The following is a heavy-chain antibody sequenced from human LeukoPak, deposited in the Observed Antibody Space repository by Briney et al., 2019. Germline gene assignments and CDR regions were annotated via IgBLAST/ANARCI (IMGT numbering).Heavy chain of an antibody. CDR3: ARGQSSIKYCSGGSCYGYNWFDP. J-gene: IGHJ5*02. V-gene: IGHV3-30-3*01. CDR2: ISYDGSNK. CDR1: GFTFSSYA. Sequence: GGSLRLSCAASGFTFSSYAMHWVRQAPGKGLEWVAVISYDGSNKYYADSVKGRFTISRDNSKNTLYLQMNSLRAEDTAVYYCARGQSSIKYCSGGSCYGYNWFDPWGQGTLVTVSS. D-gene: IGHD2-15*01.